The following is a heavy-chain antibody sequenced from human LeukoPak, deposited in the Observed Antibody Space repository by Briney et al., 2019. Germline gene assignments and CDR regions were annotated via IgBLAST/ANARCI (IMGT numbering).Heavy chain of an antibody. CDR2: IYYSGST. CDR1: GGSISSHY. CDR3: ARGSLGDGP. D-gene: IGHD3-3*01. J-gene: IGHJ5*02. Sequence: PSETLSLTCTVSGGSISSHYWSWIRQPPGKGLEWIGYIYYSGSTNYNPSLKSRVTISVDTSKNQFSLKLSSVTAADTAVYYCARGSLGDGPWGQGTLVTVSS. V-gene: IGHV4-59*11.